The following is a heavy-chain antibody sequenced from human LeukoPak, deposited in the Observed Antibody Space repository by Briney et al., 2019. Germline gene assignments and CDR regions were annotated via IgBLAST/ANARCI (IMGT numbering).Heavy chain of an antibody. CDR1: GFTFSSYA. D-gene: IGHD3-22*01. CDR2: IKSKTDGGTT. J-gene: IGHJ4*02. V-gene: IGHV3-15*01. CDR3: TTDFFYYDSSGYDY. Sequence: GGSLRLSCAASGFTFSSYAMSWVRQAPGRGLEWVGRIKSKTDGGTTDYAAPVKGRFTISRDDSKNTLYLQMNSLKTEDTAVYYCTTDFFYYDSSGYDYWGQGTLVTVSS.